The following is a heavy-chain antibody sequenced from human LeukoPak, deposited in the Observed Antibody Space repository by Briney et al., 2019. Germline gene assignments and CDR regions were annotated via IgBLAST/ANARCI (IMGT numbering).Heavy chain of an antibody. D-gene: IGHD4/OR15-4a*01. CDR2: ISGSGGST. J-gene: IGHJ4*02. CDR3: ARRAGAYSHPYDY. Sequence: PGGSLRLSCAASGFAFSSYAMSWVRQAPGKGLEWVSAISGSGGSTYYADSVKGRFTISRDNSKNTLCLQMNSLRAEDTAVYYCARRAGAYSHPYDYWGQGTLVTVSS. V-gene: IGHV3-23*01. CDR1: GFAFSSYA.